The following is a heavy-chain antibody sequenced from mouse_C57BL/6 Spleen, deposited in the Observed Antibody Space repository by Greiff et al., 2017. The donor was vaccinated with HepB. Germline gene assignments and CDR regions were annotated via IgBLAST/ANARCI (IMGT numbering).Heavy chain of an antibody. V-gene: IGHV1-19*01. CDR3: AREGYYAPMDY. CDR1: GYTFTDYY. Sequence: EVQLQQSGPVLVKPGASVKMSCKASGYTFTDYYMNWVKQSHGKSLEWIGVINPYNGGTSYNQKFKGKATLTVDKSSSTAYMELNSLTSEDSAVYYCAREGYYAPMDYWGQGTSVTVSS. CDR2: INPYNGGT. J-gene: IGHJ4*01. D-gene: IGHD1-1*02.